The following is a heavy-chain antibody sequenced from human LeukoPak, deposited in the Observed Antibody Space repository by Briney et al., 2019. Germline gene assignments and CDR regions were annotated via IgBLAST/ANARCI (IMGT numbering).Heavy chain of an antibody. Sequence: GGSLRLACAASGFSFFDSGMNWVRQAPGKGLEWLTFIRYDGTNQYFADSVKGRFTISRDNSQKKVFLQMNNLRPDDTALYYCARGTSSPGYFDLWGQGTQVTVSS. J-gene: IGHJ4*02. V-gene: IGHV3-30*02. CDR2: IRYDGTNQ. CDR1: GFSFFDSG. D-gene: IGHD1-26*01. CDR3: ARGTSSPGYFDL.